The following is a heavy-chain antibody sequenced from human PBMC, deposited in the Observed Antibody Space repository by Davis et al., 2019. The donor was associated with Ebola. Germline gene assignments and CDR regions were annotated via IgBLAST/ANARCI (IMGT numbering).Heavy chain of an antibody. D-gene: IGHD2-2*01. J-gene: IGHJ4*02. CDR3: AKDPAGHAAGDDF. V-gene: IGHV3-30*02. CDR2: IWYDGRNQ. CDR1: GFTFSTYT. Sequence: GESLKISCAASGFTFSTYTMTWVRQAPGKGLEWVAFIWYDGRNQHYIDSVKGRFTVSRDNSKNTLYLHMNNLRLDDTALYYCAKDPAGHAAGDDFWGQGTLVIVSS.